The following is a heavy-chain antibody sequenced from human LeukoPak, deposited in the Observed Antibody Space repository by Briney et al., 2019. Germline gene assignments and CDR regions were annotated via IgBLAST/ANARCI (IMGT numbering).Heavy chain of an antibody. D-gene: IGHD4-17*01. CDR3: ARGYGEHLDY. V-gene: IGHV1-8*01. CDR1: GYTFTSYD. Sequence: GASVKVSCKASGYTFTSYDINWVRQATGQGLEWMGWMNPNSGNTGYAQKFQGRVTMTRDTSTSTVYMELSSLRSEDTAVYYCARGYGEHLDYWGQGTLVTVSS. CDR2: MNPNSGNT. J-gene: IGHJ4*02.